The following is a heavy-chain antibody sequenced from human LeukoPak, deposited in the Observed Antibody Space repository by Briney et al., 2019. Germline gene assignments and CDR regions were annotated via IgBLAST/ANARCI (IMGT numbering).Heavy chain of an antibody. D-gene: IGHD6-19*01. V-gene: IGHV4-4*02. CDR1: GGSISSSNW. Sequence: SETLSLTCAVSGGSISSSNWWSWVRQPPGKGLEWIGEIYHSGSTNYNPSLKSRVTISVDTSKNQFSLKLSSVTAADTAVYYCARGGGWLLGVSGAFDIWGQGTMVTVSS. CDR2: IYHSGST. CDR3: ARGGGWLLGVSGAFDI. J-gene: IGHJ3*02.